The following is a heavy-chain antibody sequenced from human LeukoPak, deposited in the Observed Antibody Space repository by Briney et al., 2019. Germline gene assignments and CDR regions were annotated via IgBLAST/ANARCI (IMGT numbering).Heavy chain of an antibody. CDR3: ARPEATGLDY. J-gene: IGHJ4*02. Sequence: QSGGSLRLSCAASGFTFSSYAMSWVRQAPGKGLEWVSVIYSGGSTYYADSVKGRFTISRDNSKNTLYLQMNSLRAEDTAVYYCARPEATGLDYWGQGTLVTVSS. D-gene: IGHD1-26*01. V-gene: IGHV3-66*04. CDR1: GFTFSSYA. CDR2: IYSGGST.